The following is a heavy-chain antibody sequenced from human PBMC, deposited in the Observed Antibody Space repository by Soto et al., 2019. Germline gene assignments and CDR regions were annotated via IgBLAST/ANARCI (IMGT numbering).Heavy chain of an antibody. J-gene: IGHJ4*02. Sequence: QVQLVESGGGVVQPGRSLRLSCAASGFTFSSYGMHWVRQAPGKGLEWVAVISYDGSNKYYADSVKGRFTISRDNSKNTLYLQMNSLRAEDTAVYYCAKDFSGNWDYWGQGTLVTVSS. CDR1: GFTFSSYG. V-gene: IGHV3-30*18. D-gene: IGHD1-1*01. CDR2: ISYDGSNK. CDR3: AKDFSGNWDY.